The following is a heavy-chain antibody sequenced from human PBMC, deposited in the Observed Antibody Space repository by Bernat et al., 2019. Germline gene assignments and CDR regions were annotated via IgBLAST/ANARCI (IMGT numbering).Heavy chain of an antibody. CDR1: GFTFSSYW. V-gene: IGHV3-7*04. Sequence: EVQLVESGGGLVQPGGSLRLSCAASGFTFSSYWMSWVRQAPGKGVEWVANIKEDGSEKYYVDSVKGRFTISRDNAKNSLYLQMNSLRGEDTAVYYCAWFTRRDPGDYWGKGTLVTVSS. J-gene: IGHJ4*02. D-gene: IGHD2-15*01. CDR2: IKEDGSEK. CDR3: AWFTRRDPGDY.